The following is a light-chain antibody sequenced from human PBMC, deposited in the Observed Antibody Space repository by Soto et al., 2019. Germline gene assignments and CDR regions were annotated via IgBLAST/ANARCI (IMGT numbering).Light chain of an antibody. CDR3: QQYLNSPRT. V-gene: IGKV3-20*01. CDR1: QRVASD. Sequence: VLTHAPGTLSFSPGDGAALSFRASQRVASDLAWYLQKPGQPPRLLIYDASIRATGIPDRISGSGSERDFTLTISRLEPEDAAVYSCQQYLNSPRTFGQGTKVDI. J-gene: IGKJ1*01. CDR2: DAS.